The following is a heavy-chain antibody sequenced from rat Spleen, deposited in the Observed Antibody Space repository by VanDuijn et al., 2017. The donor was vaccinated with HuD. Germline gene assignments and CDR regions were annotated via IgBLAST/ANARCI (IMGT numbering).Heavy chain of an antibody. CDR3: ASLGGDY. V-gene: IGHV2-6*01. D-gene: IGHD5-1*01. CDR2: ISSGGST. Sequence: QVQLKESGPGLVQPSQTLSLTCTVSGFSLTSYTVSWVRQPPGKGLEWIAAISSGGSTYYNSALKSRLSISRDTSKSQVFLKMNSLQTEDTAMYCCASLGGDYWGQGVMVTVSS. CDR1: GFSLTSYT. J-gene: IGHJ2*01.